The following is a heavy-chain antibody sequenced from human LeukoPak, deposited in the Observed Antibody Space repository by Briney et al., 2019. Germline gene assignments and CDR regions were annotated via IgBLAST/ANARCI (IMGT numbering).Heavy chain of an antibody. Sequence: GGSLRLSCAASGFTFSDAWMTWVRQAPGKGLEWVGRIKSKTDGGTTAYAAPVKGRFTISRDDSKKTLYLKMSSLKTEDTAVYYCTTDPMRISMIIVAPWGQGTLVTVSS. J-gene: IGHJ1*01. CDR3: TTDPMRISMIIVAP. CDR2: IKSKTDGGTT. D-gene: IGHD3-22*01. CDR1: GFTFSDAW. V-gene: IGHV3-15*01.